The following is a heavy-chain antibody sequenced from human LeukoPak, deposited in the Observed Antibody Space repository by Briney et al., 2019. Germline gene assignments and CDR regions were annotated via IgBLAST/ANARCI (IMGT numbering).Heavy chain of an antibody. V-gene: IGHV3-33*01. J-gene: IGHJ4*02. Sequence: GGSLRLSCAASGFTFSSYGMHWVRQAPGKGLEWVAVIWYDGSNKYYADSVKGRFTISRDNSKNTLYLQMNSLRAEDTAVYYCARDAEQQSLEYYFGYWGQGTLVTVSS. D-gene: IGHD6-13*01. CDR1: GFTFSSYG. CDR3: ARDAEQQSLEYYFGY. CDR2: IWYDGSNK.